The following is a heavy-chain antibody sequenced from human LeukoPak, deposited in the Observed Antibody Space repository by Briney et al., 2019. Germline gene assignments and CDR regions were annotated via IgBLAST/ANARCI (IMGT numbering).Heavy chain of an antibody. CDR3: AREVAGSDGFDI. J-gene: IGHJ3*02. D-gene: IGHD6-19*01. Sequence: GGSLRLSCAASGFTFSSYSMNWVRQAPGKGLEWVSSISSSSSYIYYADSVKGRFTISRDNAKNSLYLQMNSLRAEDTAVYYCAREVAGSDGFDIWGQGTMVTVSS. CDR2: ISSSSSYI. CDR1: GFTFSSYS. V-gene: IGHV3-21*01.